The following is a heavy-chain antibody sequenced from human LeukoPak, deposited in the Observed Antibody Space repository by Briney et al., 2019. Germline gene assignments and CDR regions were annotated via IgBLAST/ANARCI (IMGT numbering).Heavy chain of an antibody. J-gene: IGHJ4*02. Sequence: GGSLRLSCAASGFTFSSYAMSWVRQAPGKGLEGGSAISGSGGSTYYADSVKGRFAISRDNSKNTLYLQMNSLRAEDPAVYYCANTPLEGGYTGGVFDYWGQGTLVTVSS. CDR2: ISGSGGST. V-gene: IGHV3-23*01. CDR3: ANTPLEGGYTGGVFDY. CDR1: GFTFSSYA. D-gene: IGHD3-22*01.